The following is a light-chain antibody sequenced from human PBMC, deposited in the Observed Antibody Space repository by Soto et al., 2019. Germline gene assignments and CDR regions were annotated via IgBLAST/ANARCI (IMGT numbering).Light chain of an antibody. V-gene: IGKV3-11*01. Sequence: EIVLTQSPATLSLSPGESATLSCRASRSVSSYLAWYQQKPGQAPRLLIYDASNRPTDSPARFSDSGSGKDFTLTISGLEPEDFAVYYWHQRSNWPLTFGLGTRVEIK. CDR2: DAS. J-gene: IGKJ5*01. CDR3: HQRSNWPLT. CDR1: RSVSSY.